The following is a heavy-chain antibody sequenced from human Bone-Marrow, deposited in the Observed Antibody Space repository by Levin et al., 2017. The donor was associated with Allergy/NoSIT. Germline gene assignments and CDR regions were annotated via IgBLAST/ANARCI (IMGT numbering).Heavy chain of an antibody. D-gene: IGHD2-21*02. J-gene: IGHJ6*02. CDR2: MNPKSGNT. Sequence: ASVKVSCKASGYTLTHYAIKWVRQATGQGLEWMGWMNPKSGNTGFAQKFQGRITMTRDTSINTAYMELSSLRSEDTAAYYCARGDRKKDDDISSGRETVVTAGALDVWGQGTMVTVSS. CDR1: GYTLTHYA. V-gene: IGHV1-8*01. CDR3: ARGDRKKDDDISSGRETVVTAGALDV.